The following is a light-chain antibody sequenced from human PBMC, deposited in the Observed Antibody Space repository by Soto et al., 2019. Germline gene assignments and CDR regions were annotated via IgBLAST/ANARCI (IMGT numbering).Light chain of an antibody. CDR2: DAS. J-gene: IGKJ3*01. V-gene: IGKV3-11*01. CDR3: QQRSNWPGT. CDR1: QSVSSY. Sequence: EIVLTQSPATLSLSRGEGATLSCRASQSVSSYLAWYQQKPGQAPRLLIYDASNRATGIPARFSGSGSGTDFTLTISSLEPEDFAVYYCQQRSNWPGTFGPGTKVDNK.